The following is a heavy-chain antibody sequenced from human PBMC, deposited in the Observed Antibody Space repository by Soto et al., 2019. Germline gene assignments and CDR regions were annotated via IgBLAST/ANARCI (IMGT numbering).Heavy chain of an antibody. V-gene: IGHV4-59*05. D-gene: IGHD4-17*01. Sequence: SETLSLTCTVSGASISGFYWSWIRKSAGKGLEWIGSIYYSGSTYYNPSLKSRVTISVDTSKNQFSLKLSAVTAADTAVYYCARQGGDHLSYYYYGMDVWGQGTTVTVSS. CDR2: IYYSGST. J-gene: IGHJ6*02. CDR3: ARQGGDHLSYYYYGMDV. CDR1: GASISGFY.